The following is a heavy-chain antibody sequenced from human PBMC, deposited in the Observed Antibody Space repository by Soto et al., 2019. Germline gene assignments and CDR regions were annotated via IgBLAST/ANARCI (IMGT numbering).Heavy chain of an antibody. J-gene: IGHJ4*02. CDR2: LSYDGSNK. V-gene: IGHV3-30*18. CDR3: AKFFAANYYDSSGYYQGPNDY. Sequence: QVQLVESGGGVVQPGRSLRLSCAASGFTFSSYGMHWVRQAPGKGLEWVAVLSYDGSNKYYADSVKGRFTISRDNSKNTLYLQMNSLRADDTAVYYCAKFFAANYYDSSGYYQGPNDYWGQGTLVTVSS. CDR1: GFTFSSYG. D-gene: IGHD3-22*01.